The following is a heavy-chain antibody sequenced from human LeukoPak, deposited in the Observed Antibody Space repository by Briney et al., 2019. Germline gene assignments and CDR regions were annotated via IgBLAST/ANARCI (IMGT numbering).Heavy chain of an antibody. Sequence: GGSLRLSCAASGFTFSNYWLTWVRQAPGRGLEWVSTISGSGRSTYYADSVKGRFTIYRDNSKNTLYLQMNSLRAEDTDVYYCAQDPRIAVESAHSDYWGQGTLVTVSS. D-gene: IGHD6-19*01. J-gene: IGHJ4*02. V-gene: IGHV3-23*01. CDR3: AQDPRIAVESAHSDY. CDR1: GFTFSNYW. CDR2: ISGSGRST.